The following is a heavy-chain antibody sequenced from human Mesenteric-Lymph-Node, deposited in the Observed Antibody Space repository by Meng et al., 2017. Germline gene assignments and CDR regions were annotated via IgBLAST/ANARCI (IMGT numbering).Heavy chain of an antibody. CDR2: IWYDGSNK. J-gene: IGHJ6*02. D-gene: IGHD5-12*01. V-gene: IGHV3-33*01. Sequence: GESLKISCAASGFTFSSYGMHWVRQAPGKGLELGAVIWYDGSNKYYADSVKGRFTISRDNSKNTLYLQMNSLRAEDTAVYYCARARYSGYDFSYYYGMDVWGQGTTVTVSS. CDR3: ARARYSGYDFSYYYGMDV. CDR1: GFTFSSYG.